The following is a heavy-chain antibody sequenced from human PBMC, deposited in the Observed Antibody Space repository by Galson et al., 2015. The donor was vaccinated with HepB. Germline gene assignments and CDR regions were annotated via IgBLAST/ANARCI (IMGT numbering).Heavy chain of an antibody. CDR1: GYIFTGYY. CDR2: INPNSGVT. V-gene: IGHV1-2*06. Sequence: SVKVSCKASGYIFTGYYMHWVRQAPGQGPEWMGRINPNSGVTNYAQRFQGRVTMTRDTSISTAYLDLSGLRSDDTAVYYCARGGNLAAAGNHLDYWGQGAQVTVSS. D-gene: IGHD1-14*01. CDR3: ARGGNLAAAGNHLDY. J-gene: IGHJ4*02.